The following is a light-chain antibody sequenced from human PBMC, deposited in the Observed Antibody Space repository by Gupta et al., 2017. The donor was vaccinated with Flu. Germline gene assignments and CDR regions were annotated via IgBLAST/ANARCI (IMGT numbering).Light chain of an antibody. Sequence: EIVLPQSPATLSLSPGERATLSCRASQNIDYTLAWYQQKPGQAHRLLIYDASNRATGIPARFSGSGSGTDFTLTISSLEAEDFAVYYCQQRSDWLTFGGGTKVEIK. J-gene: IGKJ4*01. CDR3: QQRSDWLT. CDR1: QNIDYT. V-gene: IGKV3-11*01. CDR2: DAS.